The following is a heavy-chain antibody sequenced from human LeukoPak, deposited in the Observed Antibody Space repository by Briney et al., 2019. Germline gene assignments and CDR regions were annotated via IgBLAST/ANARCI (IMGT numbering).Heavy chain of an antibody. V-gene: IGHV4-59*01. CDR1: GGSISSYY. CDR2: IYYSGST. J-gene: IGHJ4*02. D-gene: IGHD2-21*02. Sequence: SETLSLTCTVSGGSISSYYWSWIRQPPGKGLEWIGYIYYSGSTNYNPSLKSRVTISVDTSKNQFSLKLSSVTAADTAVYYCARVRRYIYCGGDCYSYYFDYWGQGTLVTVSS. CDR3: ARVRRYIYCGGDCYSYYFDY.